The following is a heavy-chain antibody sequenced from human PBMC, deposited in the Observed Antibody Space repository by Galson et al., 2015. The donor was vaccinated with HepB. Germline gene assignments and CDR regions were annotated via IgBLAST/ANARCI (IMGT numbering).Heavy chain of an antibody. V-gene: IGHV3-7*01. CDR3: ARDLRGSGWYIDY. CDR1: GFTFSSYW. Sequence: SLRLSCAASGFTFSSYWMSWVRQAPGKGLEWVANPKQDGSEKYYVDSVKGRFTIFRDNAKNSLYLQMNSLRAEDTAVYYCARDLRGSGWYIDYWGQGTLVTVSS. J-gene: IGHJ4*02. D-gene: IGHD6-19*01. CDR2: PKQDGSEK.